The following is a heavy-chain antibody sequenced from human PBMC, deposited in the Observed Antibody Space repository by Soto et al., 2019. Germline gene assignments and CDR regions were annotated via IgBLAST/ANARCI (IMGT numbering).Heavy chain of an antibody. CDR2: YDLEKGET. CDR3: ARDFYPLAYYFDY. Sequence: ASVKVSCKVSGYSLTELSIHWVRQAPGEGLEWMGGYDLEKGETIYAQKFQGRVTMTEDTSTSTAYMEMNSLRHDDTAVYYCARDFYPLAYYFDYWGQGTLVTVSS. J-gene: IGHJ4*02. V-gene: IGHV1-24*01. CDR1: GYSLTELS.